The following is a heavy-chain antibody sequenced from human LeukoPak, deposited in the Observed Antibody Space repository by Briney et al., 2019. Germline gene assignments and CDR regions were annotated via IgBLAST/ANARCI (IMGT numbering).Heavy chain of an antibody. Sequence: GGSLRLSCAASGSTFSNAWMSWVRQAPGKGLEWVGRTRNKANSYTTEYAASVKGRFTISRDDSKNSLYLQMNSLKTEDTAVYYCAISGSYGACSWWGQGTLVTVSS. CDR1: GSTFSNAW. CDR3: AISGSYGACSW. CDR2: TRNKANSYTT. D-gene: IGHD5-18*01. J-gene: IGHJ4*02. V-gene: IGHV3-72*01.